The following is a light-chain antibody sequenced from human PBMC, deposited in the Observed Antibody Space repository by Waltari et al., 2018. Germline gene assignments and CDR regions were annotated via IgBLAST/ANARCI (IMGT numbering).Light chain of an antibody. V-gene: IGLV2-23*02. J-gene: IGLJ1*01. CDR3: CSYEGGGIYV. CDR2: EVN. CDR1: SSDVGSYNL. Sequence: QSALTQPASVSGSPGQSITISCTGTSSDVGSYNLVSWFQQYPDKAPKLIIFEVNKRHAGVANGYAGSKSGNTASRTIAGLRAEVEADYYCCSYEGGGIYVFGSGAKITVL.